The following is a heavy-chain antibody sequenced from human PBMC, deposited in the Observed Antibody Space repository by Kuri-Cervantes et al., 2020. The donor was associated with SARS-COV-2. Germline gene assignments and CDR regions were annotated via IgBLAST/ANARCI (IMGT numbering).Heavy chain of an antibody. D-gene: IGHD5-12*01. J-gene: IGHJ2*01. CDR2: IYYSGST. CDR1: GGSISSYY. V-gene: IGHV4-59*01. CDR3: AREPPGWLRNSGENWYFVL. Sequence: GSLRLSCTVSGGSISSYYWSWIRQPPGKGLEWIGYIYYSGSTNYNPSLKSRVTISVDTPKNQFSLKLSSVTAADTAVYYCAREPPGWLRNSGENWYFVLWGRGTLVTVSS.